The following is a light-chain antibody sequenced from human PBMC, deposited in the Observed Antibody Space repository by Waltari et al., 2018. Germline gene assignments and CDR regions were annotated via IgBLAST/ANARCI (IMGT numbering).Light chain of an antibody. J-gene: IGLJ2*01. CDR2: QDT. CDR3: QAWDCTTVI. V-gene: IGLV3-1*01. CDR1: KLGDTY. Sequence: SYDLTQPPSMSVSPGQTASITCSVDKLGDTYACWYQQEPGQSPVLVIYQDTRRPSTIPERVSVSTSGNTAPLTIGGTQAMDEADYYCQAWDCTTVIFGGGTKLTVL.